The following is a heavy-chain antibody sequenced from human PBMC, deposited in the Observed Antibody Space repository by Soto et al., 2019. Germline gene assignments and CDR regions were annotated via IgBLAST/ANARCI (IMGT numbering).Heavy chain of an antibody. CDR3: ARGATVTQFDY. V-gene: IGHV4-61*01. D-gene: IGHD4-17*01. CDR1: GVSVSSGSFY. Sequence: SXGTLSLTCTVSGVSVSSGSFYWAWIRQPPGKGLEWIGFGSYSGTTNYKPSLKSRVTISVDTSRSQISLKVSSLTAADTAVYYCARGATVTQFDYWGRGTLVTVSS. J-gene: IGHJ4*02. CDR2: GSYSGTT.